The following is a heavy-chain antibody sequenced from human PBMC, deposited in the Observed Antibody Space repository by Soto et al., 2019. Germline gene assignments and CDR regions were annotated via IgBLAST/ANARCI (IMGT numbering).Heavy chain of an antibody. J-gene: IGHJ5*01. V-gene: IGHV4-31*03. CDR3: AMIPGYTYAIYRFVP. CDR1: GASNSSGRYY. CDR2: IYYSGTT. Sequence: TLSLTGTVSGASNSSGRYYWSWICQHPGKGLEWIGYIYYSGTTYYNPSLKSRVTISVDTSKNQFSLKESTVSAADTALSYCAMIPGYTYAIYRFVPCGQGSLFTVHS. D-gene: IGHD5-12*01.